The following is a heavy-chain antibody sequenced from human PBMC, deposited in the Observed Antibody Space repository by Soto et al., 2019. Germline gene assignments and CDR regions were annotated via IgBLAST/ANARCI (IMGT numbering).Heavy chain of an antibody. V-gene: IGHV1-18*01. CDR3: ARDSRAYGDCDI. D-gene: IGHD3-10*01. CDR2: ISAFNADT. Sequence: ASVKVSCEDPGDGFDCNCVSWVRQAPGQGLEWMGWISAFNADTNSAQSLQGRVTLTRDTSTSTAYMELRSLISDDTAVYYCARDSRAYGDCDIWGPGTLVTVSS. J-gene: IGHJ4*02. CDR1: GDGFDCNC.